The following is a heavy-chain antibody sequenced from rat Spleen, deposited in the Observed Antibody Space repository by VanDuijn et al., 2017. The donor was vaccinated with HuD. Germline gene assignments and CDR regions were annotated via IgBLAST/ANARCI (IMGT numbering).Heavy chain of an antibody. D-gene: IGHD4-2*01. CDR1: GFTFSDYG. J-gene: IGHJ2*01. CDR2: ISYDGSST. CDR3: ATWETYFDY. Sequence: EVQLVESGGGLVQPGRSLKLSCAASGFTFSDYGLAWVRQAPTKGLEWVATISYDGSSTYYRDSVKGRFTISRDNAENTLYLQMDSLRSEDTATYYCATWETYFDYWGQGVMVTVSS. V-gene: IGHV5-29*01.